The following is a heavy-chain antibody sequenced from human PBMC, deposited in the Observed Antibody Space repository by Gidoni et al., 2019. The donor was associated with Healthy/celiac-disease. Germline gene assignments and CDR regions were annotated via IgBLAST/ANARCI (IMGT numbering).Heavy chain of an antibody. CDR2: IIPIFGTA. CDR3: AGGYSGYDEGWFDP. CDR1: GGNLSSYA. Sequence: QVQLVQSGAEVKKPGSSVKVSCKASGGNLSSYAISWVRQAPGQGLEWMGGIIPIFGTANYAQKFQGRVTITADESTNTAYMELSSLRSEDTAVYYCAGGYSGYDEGWFDPWGQGTLVTVSS. D-gene: IGHD5-12*01. J-gene: IGHJ5*02. V-gene: IGHV1-69*01.